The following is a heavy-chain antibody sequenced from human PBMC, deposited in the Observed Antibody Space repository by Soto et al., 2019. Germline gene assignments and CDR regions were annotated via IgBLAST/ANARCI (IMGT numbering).Heavy chain of an antibody. Sequence: PSETLSLTCTVSGGSVSTSGYYWSWIRQPPGKGLEYIGYVYYSGNTNYNPSLKSRVTISLDTSKSQFFLNLSSVTAADTAVYYCARDGYSGSFYVGMDVWRQGTTVTVSS. J-gene: IGHJ6*02. CDR3: ARDGYSGSFYVGMDV. V-gene: IGHV4-61*08. CDR1: GGSVSTSGYY. CDR2: VYYSGNT. D-gene: IGHD5-12*01.